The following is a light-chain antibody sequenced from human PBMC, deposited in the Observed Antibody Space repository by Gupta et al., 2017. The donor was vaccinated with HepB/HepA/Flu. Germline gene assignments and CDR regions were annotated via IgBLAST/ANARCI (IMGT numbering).Light chain of an antibody. J-gene: IGLJ2*01. CDR1: SSNVGGYNY. V-gene: IGLV2-14*03. Sequence: QSALTQPPSVSGSPGQSTAISCTGTSSNVGGYNYVSWYQQHPGKTPQHLIYDVINRPSGVSNRFSGSKSGNTASLTISGLQAEDEADDYCSSSTSSSTRVVFGGGTKLTVL. CDR2: DVI. CDR3: SSSTSSSTRVV.